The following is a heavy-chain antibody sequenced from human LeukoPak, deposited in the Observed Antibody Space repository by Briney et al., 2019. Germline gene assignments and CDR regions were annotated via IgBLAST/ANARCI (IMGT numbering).Heavy chain of an antibody. V-gene: IGHV3-23*01. Sequence: AGSLRLSCAASGFTFSSYAMTWVRQAPGKRLEWVSSINNSGTDTYYEDSVKGRFTISRDNSKNTLFLHINSLSAEDTAVYYCAAAVNTGRAEHYWGQGTLVTVSS. J-gene: IGHJ4*02. CDR1: GFTFSSYA. D-gene: IGHD4-17*01. CDR2: INNSGTDT. CDR3: AAAVNTGRAEHY.